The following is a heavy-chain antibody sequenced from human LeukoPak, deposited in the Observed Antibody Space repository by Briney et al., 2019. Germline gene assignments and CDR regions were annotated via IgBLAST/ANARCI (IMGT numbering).Heavy chain of an antibody. CDR1: GFIFNNAW. CDR2: IRSKAYGGTT. J-gene: IGHJ4*02. D-gene: IGHD2/OR15-2a*01. Sequence: GGSLRLSCAASGFIFNNAWLSWVRQAPGKGLEWVGFIRSKAYGGTTEYAASVKGRFTISRDDSKSIAYLQMNSLKTEDTAVYYCTRDPLRTLDYWGQGTLVTVSS. V-gene: IGHV3-49*04. CDR3: TRDPLRTLDY.